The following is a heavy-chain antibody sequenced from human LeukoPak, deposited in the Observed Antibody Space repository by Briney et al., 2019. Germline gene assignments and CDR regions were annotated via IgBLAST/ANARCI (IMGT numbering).Heavy chain of an antibody. CDR1: GGSISRYY. CDR2: ISSSGHYT. J-gene: IGHJ4*02. CDR3: ARDLGGEKGKFDY. V-gene: IGHV3-11*05. D-gene: IGHD7-27*01. Sequence: LSLTCTVSGGSISRYYWSWIRQAPGKGLEWVSHISSSGHYTKYADSVKGRFTISRDNAKNSLDLQMNSLRAEDTAVYYCARDLGGEKGKFDYWGQGTLVTVFS.